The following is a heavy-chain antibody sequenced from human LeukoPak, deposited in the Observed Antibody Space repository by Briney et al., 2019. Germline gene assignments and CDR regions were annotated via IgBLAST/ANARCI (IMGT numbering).Heavy chain of an antibody. D-gene: IGHD6-13*01. Sequence: SETLSLTCTVSGGSISSYYWSWIRQPAGKGLEWIGRIYTSGSTNYNPSLKSRVTMSVDTSKNQFSLKLSSVTAADTAVYYCAREALYSSSWYFDYWGQGTLVTVSS. CDR1: GGSISSYY. J-gene: IGHJ4*02. CDR2: IYTSGST. CDR3: AREALYSSSWYFDY. V-gene: IGHV4-4*07.